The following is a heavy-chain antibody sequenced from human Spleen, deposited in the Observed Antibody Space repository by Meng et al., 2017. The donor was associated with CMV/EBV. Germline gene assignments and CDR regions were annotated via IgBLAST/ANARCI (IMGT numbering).Heavy chain of an antibody. CDR3: ATNPLYTNDYYAMDV. J-gene: IGHJ6*02. Sequence: GGSLRLSCAASGFTFSSYAMSWVRQAPGKGLEWVSAISGSVGSTYYADSVKGRFTISRDNSNNTLYLQVNSLRAEDTAIYYCATNPLYTNDYYAMDVWGQGTTVTVSS. CDR1: GFTFSSYA. V-gene: IGHV3-23*01. D-gene: IGHD2-8*01. CDR2: ISGSVGST.